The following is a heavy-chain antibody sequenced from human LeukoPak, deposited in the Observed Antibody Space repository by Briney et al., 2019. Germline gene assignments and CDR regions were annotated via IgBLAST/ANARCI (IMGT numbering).Heavy chain of an antibody. J-gene: IGHJ4*02. Sequence: GGSLRLSCAASGFTFSSYRMSWVRQAPGKGLEWVANIKQDGSEKYYVDSVKGRFTISRDNAKNSLYLQMNSLRAKDTAVYYCARAAGARGSSWTPGFWGQGTLVTVSS. D-gene: IGHD6-13*01. V-gene: IGHV3-7*01. CDR2: IKQDGSEK. CDR1: GFTFSSYR. CDR3: ARAAGARGSSWTPGF.